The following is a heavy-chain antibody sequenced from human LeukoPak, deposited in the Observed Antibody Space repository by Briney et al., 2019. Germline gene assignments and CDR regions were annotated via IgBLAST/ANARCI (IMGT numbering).Heavy chain of an antibody. J-gene: IGHJ4*02. D-gene: IGHD2-2*01. Sequence: GASVKVSCKASGGTFSSYTISWVRQAPGQGLEWMGRIIPILGIANYAQKFQGRVTITADKSTSTAYMELSSLRSEDTAVYYCARAGRYCSSTSCPPFGYWGQGTLVTVSS. V-gene: IGHV1-69*10. CDR3: ARAGRYCSSTSCPPFGY. CDR1: GGTFSSYT. CDR2: IIPILGIA.